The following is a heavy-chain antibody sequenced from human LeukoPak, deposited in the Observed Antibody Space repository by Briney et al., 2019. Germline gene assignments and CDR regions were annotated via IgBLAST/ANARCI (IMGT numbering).Heavy chain of an antibody. J-gene: IGHJ4*02. CDR1: GGSISSYY. V-gene: IGHV4-4*07. CDR2: IYTSGST. D-gene: IGHD2-15*01. CDR3: ARGAFYCSGGSCFDY. Sequence: SETLSLTCTVSGGSISSYYWSWIRQPAGKGLEWIGRIYTSGSTNYNPSLTSRVTMSVDTSKNQFSLKLSSVTAADTAVYYCARGAFYCSGGSCFDYWGQGTLVTVSS.